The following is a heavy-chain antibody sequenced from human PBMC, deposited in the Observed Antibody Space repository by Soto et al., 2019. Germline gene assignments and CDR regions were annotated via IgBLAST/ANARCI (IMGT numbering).Heavy chain of an antibody. J-gene: IGHJ4*02. CDR2: ISYDGTNK. CDR1: GFSFSRYA. V-gene: IGHV3-30-3*01. CDR3: AREIERLLGY. Sequence: PGGSLRLSCATSGFSFSRYAMHWVRQAPGKGLELVAVISYDGTNKYYADSVKGRFTISRDNSKNTLYLQMNSLRAEDTAVYYCAREIERLLGYWGQGTLVTVSS. D-gene: IGHD3-3*01.